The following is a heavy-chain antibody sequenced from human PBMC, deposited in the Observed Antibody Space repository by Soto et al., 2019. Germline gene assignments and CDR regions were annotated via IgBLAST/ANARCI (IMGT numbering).Heavy chain of an antibody. Sequence: QVHLVQSGSDVEKPGASVKVSCKASGYSFTSYDIGWVRQVPGQGPEWMGWISPYNGRTTYAQSVKGRVVMTTDISTNTVYLELRSLRSDDSAIYYCGRCRTDSYAMDVWGQGTTVTVSS. D-gene: IGHD5-18*01. J-gene: IGHJ6*02. CDR2: ISPYNGRT. V-gene: IGHV1-18*01. CDR3: GRCRTDSYAMDV. CDR1: GYSFTSYD.